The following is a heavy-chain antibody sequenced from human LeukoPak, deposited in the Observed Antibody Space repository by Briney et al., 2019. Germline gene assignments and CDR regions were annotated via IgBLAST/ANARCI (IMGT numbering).Heavy chain of an antibody. D-gene: IGHD3-16*02. CDR2: IYHSGST. CDR3: ARDSPYYDYVWGSYRYFDY. CDR1: GGSISSSNW. Sequence: SGTLSLTCAVSGGSISSSNWWSWVRQPPGKGLEWIGEIYHSGSTNYNPSLKSRVTISVDKSENQFSLKLSSVTAADTAVYYCARDSPYYDYVWGSYRYFDYWGQGTLVTVSS. V-gene: IGHV4-4*02. J-gene: IGHJ4*02.